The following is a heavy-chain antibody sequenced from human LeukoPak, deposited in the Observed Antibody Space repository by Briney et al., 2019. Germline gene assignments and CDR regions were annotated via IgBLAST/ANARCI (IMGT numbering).Heavy chain of an antibody. Sequence: SEPLSLTCTVSAGSISSCGYYWNWIRQHPGRGLEWIGYIHYRGSTYNNPSLKSRVSISAHTSKNHFSLKLRSVTGADTAVYYCARDRSGYGVFDFWGQGTLVTVSS. CDR1: AGSISSCGYY. CDR2: IHYRGST. J-gene: IGHJ4*02. CDR3: ARDRSGYGVFDF. V-gene: IGHV4-31*03. D-gene: IGHD5-12*01.